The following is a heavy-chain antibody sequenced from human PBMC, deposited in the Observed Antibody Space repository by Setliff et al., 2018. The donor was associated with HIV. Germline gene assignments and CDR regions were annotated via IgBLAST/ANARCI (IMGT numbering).Heavy chain of an antibody. D-gene: IGHD3-3*01. CDR1: GFSFNDHT. CDR3: ARGRHYDLFWSGLFSDYYMDL. V-gene: IGHV3-43*01. CDR2: ISWDGGKT. Sequence: GESLKISCAASGFSFNDHTMHWVRQVPGKGLQWVSLISWDGGKTEYAGFVKGRFAVSRDNKKKSLYLQMNSLRFEDAALYFCARGRHYDLFWSGLFSDYYMDLWGKGTTVTVSS. J-gene: IGHJ6*03.